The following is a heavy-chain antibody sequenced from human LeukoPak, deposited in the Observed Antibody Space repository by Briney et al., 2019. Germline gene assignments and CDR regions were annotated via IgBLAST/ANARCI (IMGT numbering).Heavy chain of an antibody. CDR1: GGSISSGDYY. CDR3: AREGRGVVVPAAMGANWFDP. CDR2: IYYSGST. V-gene: IGHV4-30-4*08. Sequence: SQTLSLTCTVSGGSISSGDYYWSWIHQPPGKGLEWIGYIYYSGSTYYNPSLKSRVTISVDTSKNQFSLKLSSVTAADTAVYYCAREGRGVVVPAAMGANWFDPWGQGTLVTVSS. J-gene: IGHJ5*02. D-gene: IGHD2-2*01.